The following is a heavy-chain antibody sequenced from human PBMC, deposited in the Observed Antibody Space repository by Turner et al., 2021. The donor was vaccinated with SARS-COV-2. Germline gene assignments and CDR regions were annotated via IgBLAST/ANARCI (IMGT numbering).Heavy chain of an antibody. CDR2: IWYDGTNK. CDR1: GFTFSSYG. J-gene: IGHJ4*02. Sequence: VWLVESGGGGGQPGASLILDSVASGFTFSSYGMRWVRQAPGKGLEWVAIIWYDGTNKYYADSVKGRFTISRDNSKNTLYLQMNSLRAEDTAVYYCARDPFSVTSGHCDYFYWGQGTLVTVSS. D-gene: IGHD4-17*01. V-gene: IGHV3-33*01. CDR3: ARDPFSVTSGHCDYFY.